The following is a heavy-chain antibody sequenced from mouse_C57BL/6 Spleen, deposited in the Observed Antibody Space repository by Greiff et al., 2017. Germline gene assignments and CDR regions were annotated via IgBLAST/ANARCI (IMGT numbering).Heavy chain of an antibody. D-gene: IGHD1-1*01. J-gene: IGHJ2*01. Sequence: EVQVVESGGGLVKPGGSLKFSCAASGFTFSSYAMSWVRQTPEKSLEWVATISADGGYTYYPDNVKGRFTISRDNTKNNLYLQMSHLKSEDTAMYYCARAITTVVAGSYYFDYWGQGTTLTVSS. CDR1: GFTFSSYA. V-gene: IGHV5-4*01. CDR2: ISADGGYT. CDR3: ARAITTVVAGSYYFDY.